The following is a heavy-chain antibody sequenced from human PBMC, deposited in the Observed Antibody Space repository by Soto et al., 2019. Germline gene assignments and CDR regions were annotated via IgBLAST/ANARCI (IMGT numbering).Heavy chain of an antibody. CDR3: AREGKFRYCSSTSCYTGPYYYYYGMDV. Sequence: PSETLSLTCTVSGGSISSGGYYWSWIRQHPGKGLEWIGYIYYSGSTYYNPSLKSRVTISVDTSKNQFSLKLSSVTAADTAVYYCAREGKFRYCSSTSCYTGPYYYYYGMDVWGQGTTVTV. CDR2: IYYSGST. D-gene: IGHD2-2*02. V-gene: IGHV4-31*03. J-gene: IGHJ6*02. CDR1: GGSISSGGYY.